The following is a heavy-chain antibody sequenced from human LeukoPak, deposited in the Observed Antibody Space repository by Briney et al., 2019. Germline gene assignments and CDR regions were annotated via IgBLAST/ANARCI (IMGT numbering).Heavy chain of an antibody. Sequence: GGSLRLSCAPSGFTFSDYSMNWVRQAPGKGLECVSSISSSSNYIYYADSVKGRFTISRDNAKNSLYLQMNSLRVEDTAVYYCAKDAQRGFDFSNSLESWGQGTLVTVSS. J-gene: IGHJ5*01. CDR2: ISSSSNYI. CDR3: AKDAQRGFDFSNSLES. CDR1: GFTFSDYS. D-gene: IGHD3/OR15-3a*01. V-gene: IGHV3-21*01.